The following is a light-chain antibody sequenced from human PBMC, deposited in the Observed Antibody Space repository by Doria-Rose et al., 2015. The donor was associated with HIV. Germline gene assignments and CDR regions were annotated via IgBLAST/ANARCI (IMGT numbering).Light chain of an antibody. V-gene: IGKV3-20*01. Sequence: TQSPGTLSLSPGERATLSCRASQSFSSTYSAWYQQKPGQAPSLLIYDGSTRATGIPDRFSASGSGTDFTLTINRLEPEDFALYYCHQYGPSWTFGQGTKVEI. CDR1: QSFSSTY. CDR2: DGS. J-gene: IGKJ1*01. CDR3: HQYGPSWT.